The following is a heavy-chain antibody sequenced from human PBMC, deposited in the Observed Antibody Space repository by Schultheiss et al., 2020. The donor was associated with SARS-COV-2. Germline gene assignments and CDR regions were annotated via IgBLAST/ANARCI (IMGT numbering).Heavy chain of an antibody. Sequence: GGSLRLSCAASGFTFSSYDMHWVRQATGKGLEWVSAIGTAGDTYYPGSVKGRFTISRENAKNSLYLQMNSLRAEDTALYYCAKDRGSGSYSVCDAFDIWGQGTMVTVSS. V-gene: IGHV3-13*01. J-gene: IGHJ3*02. CDR3: AKDRGSGSYSVCDAFDI. D-gene: IGHD3-10*01. CDR1: GFTFSSYD. CDR2: IGTAGDT.